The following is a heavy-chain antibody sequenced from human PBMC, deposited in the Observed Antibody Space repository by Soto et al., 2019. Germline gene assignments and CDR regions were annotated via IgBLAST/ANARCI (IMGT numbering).Heavy chain of an antibody. D-gene: IGHD6-13*01. CDR3: ATLPSAAGTDY. V-gene: IGHV1-69*13. J-gene: IGHJ4*02. Sequence: SVKVSCKASGGTFSSYAISWVRQAPGQGLEWMGGIIPIFGTANYAQKFQGRVTITADESTRTAYMELSSLRSEDTAVYYCATLPSAAGTDYLGQGTLVTVSS. CDR2: IIPIFGTA. CDR1: GGTFSSYA.